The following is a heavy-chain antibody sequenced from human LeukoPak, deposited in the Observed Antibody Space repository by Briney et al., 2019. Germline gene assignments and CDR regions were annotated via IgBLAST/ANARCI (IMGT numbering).Heavy chain of an antibody. CDR1: GGSISSYY. J-gene: IGHJ6*03. Sequence: SETLSLTCTVSGGSISSYYWSWIRQPPGKGLEWIGYIYYSGSTNYNPSLKSRVTISVDTSKNQFSLKLSSVTAADTAVYYCARGYYDSRNYYYYYMDVWGKGTTVTISS. D-gene: IGHD3-22*01. CDR2: IYYSGST. V-gene: IGHV4-59*01. CDR3: ARGYYDSRNYYYYYMDV.